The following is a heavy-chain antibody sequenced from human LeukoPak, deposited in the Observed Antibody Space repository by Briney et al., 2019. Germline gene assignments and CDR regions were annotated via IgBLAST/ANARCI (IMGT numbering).Heavy chain of an antibody. CDR2: ISSSSSYI. J-gene: IGHJ1*01. CDR1: GFTFSSYS. Sequence: GGSLRLSCAASGFTFSSYSMNWVRQAPGKGLEWVSSISSSSSYIYYADSVKGRFTISRDNAKNSLYLQMNSLRAEDTAVYYCARDRRTPGYSSSWEEYFQHWGQGTLVTVSS. CDR3: ARDRRTPGYSSSWEEYFQH. V-gene: IGHV3-21*01. D-gene: IGHD6-13*01.